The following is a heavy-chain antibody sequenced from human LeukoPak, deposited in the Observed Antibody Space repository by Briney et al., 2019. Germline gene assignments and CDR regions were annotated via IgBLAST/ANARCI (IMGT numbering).Heavy chain of an antibody. V-gene: IGHV5-51*01. CDR3: ASLSRQYYCSSTSCRRLHNWFDP. CDR1: GYSFTSYW. Sequence: GESLKLSCKGSGYSFTSYWMGWVRQMPGKGLEWMGIIYPGDSDTRYSPSFQGQVTISTDKSMSTASLQWSSLKASDTAMFYCASLSRQYYCSSTSCRRLHNWFDPWGQGTLVTVSS. D-gene: IGHD2-2*01. CDR2: IYPGDSDT. J-gene: IGHJ5*02.